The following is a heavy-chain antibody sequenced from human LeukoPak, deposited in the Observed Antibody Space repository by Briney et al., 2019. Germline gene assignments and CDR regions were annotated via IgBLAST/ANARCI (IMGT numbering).Heavy chain of an antibody. V-gene: IGHV1-18*01. CDR3: ARDRSSIFDY. Sequence: SVKVSCKASAYTFTSYGISWVRQAPGQGLAWMGWISAYNGNTNYALKLQGRVTMTTDTSTSTAYMELRSLRSDDTAVYYCARDRSSIFDYWGQGTLVTVSS. D-gene: IGHD1-26*01. J-gene: IGHJ4*02. CDR2: ISAYNGNT. CDR1: AYTFTSYG.